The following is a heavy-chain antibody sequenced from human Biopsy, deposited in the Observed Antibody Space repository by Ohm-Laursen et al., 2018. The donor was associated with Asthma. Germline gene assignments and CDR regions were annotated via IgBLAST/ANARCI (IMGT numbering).Heavy chain of an antibody. CDR3: SRWSLRVRDTPNDY. D-gene: IGHD3-16*01. J-gene: IGHJ4*02. V-gene: IGHV1-8*01. Sequence: SVKVSCKASRYTFTSYDINWVRQATGQGLEWMGWMNPNSGNTGYPQNFQGRVIMTRDTSISTAYMELSSLRSEDTAVYYCSRWSLRVRDTPNDYWGQGTLVTVSS. CDR2: MNPNSGNT. CDR1: RYTFTSYD.